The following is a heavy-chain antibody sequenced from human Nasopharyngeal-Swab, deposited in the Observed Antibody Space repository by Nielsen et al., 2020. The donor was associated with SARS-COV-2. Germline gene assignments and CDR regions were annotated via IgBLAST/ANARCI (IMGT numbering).Heavy chain of an antibody. D-gene: IGHD3-16*01. Sequence: GESLKISCAASGFTFSSYAMSWVRQAPGKGLEWVSVIYSGGSSTYYADSVKGRFTISRDNSKNSLYLQMNSLRTEDTALYYCAKGGQEGAPYFDYWGQGTLVTVS. J-gene: IGHJ4*02. CDR2: IYSGGSST. V-gene: IGHV3-23*03. CDR1: GFTFSSYA. CDR3: AKGGQEGAPYFDY.